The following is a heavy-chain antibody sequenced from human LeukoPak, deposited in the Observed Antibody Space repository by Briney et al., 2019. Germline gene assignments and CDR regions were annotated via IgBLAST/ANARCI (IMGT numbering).Heavy chain of an antibody. V-gene: IGHV4-39*07. D-gene: IGHD3-22*01. CDR3: ARPRGYDSSGYYNA. CDR2: IYYSGST. J-gene: IGHJ5*02. Sequence: SETLSLTCTVSGGSISSSSYYWGWIRQPPGKGREGIGSIYYSGSTYYNPSLKRRATISVDTSKNQFSLKLSSVTAADTAVYYCARPRGYDSSGYYNAWGQGTLVTVSS. CDR1: GGSISSSSYY.